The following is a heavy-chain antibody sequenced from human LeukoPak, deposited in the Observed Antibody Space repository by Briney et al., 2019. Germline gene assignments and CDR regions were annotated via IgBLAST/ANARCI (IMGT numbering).Heavy chain of an antibody. CDR3: ARDSADSSGYSFDY. J-gene: IGHJ4*02. D-gene: IGHD3-22*01. CDR2: IIPIFGTA. CDR1: GGTFISYA. Sequence: ASVKVSCKASGGTFISYAISWVRQAPGQGLEWMGGIIPIFGTANYAQKFQGRVTITADKSTSTAYMELSSLRSEDTAVYYCARDSADSSGYSFDYWGQGTLVTVSS. V-gene: IGHV1-69*06.